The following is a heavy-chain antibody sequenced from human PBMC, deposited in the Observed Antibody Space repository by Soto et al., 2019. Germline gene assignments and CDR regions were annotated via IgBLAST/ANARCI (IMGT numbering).Heavy chain of an antibody. D-gene: IGHD6-19*01. CDR3: AKEEDSSGWLYYFDY. CDR2: ISYDGSNK. J-gene: IGHJ4*02. Sequence: QVQLVESGGGVVQPGRSLRLSCAASGFTFGSYGMHWVRQAPGKGLEWVAVISYDGSNKYYADSVKGRFTISRDNSKNTLYLQMNSLRAEDTAVYYCAKEEDSSGWLYYFDYWGQGTLVTVSS. V-gene: IGHV3-30*18. CDR1: GFTFGSYG.